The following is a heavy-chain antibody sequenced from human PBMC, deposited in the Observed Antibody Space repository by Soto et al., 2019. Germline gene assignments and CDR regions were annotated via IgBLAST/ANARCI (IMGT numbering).Heavy chain of an antibody. CDR3: ARVSRIPVQGMDV. V-gene: IGHV3-48*03. D-gene: IGHD1-1*01. J-gene: IGHJ6*02. CDR2: ISSSGGTI. Sequence: LRLSCAASGFTFSSYEMNWVRQAPGKGLEWVSYISSSGGTIYYADSVKGRFTISRDNAKNSLYLQMNSLKAEDTAVYYCARVSRIPVQGMDVWGQGTTVTVS. CDR1: GFTFSSYE.